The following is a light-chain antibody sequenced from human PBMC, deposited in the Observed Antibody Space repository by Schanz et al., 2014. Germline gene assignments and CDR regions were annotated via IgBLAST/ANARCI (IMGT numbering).Light chain of an antibody. Sequence: QSALTQPASVSASPGQSITISCNGTSSDVGGFNYVSWYQQHPDKPPKLMIYDVRKRPSGVSDRFSGSKSGNTASLTISGLQAEDEADYFCSSYTSISTLNYVFGSGTKLTVL. CDR1: SSDVGGFNY. CDR2: DVR. J-gene: IGLJ1*01. CDR3: SSYTSISTLNYV. V-gene: IGLV2-14*03.